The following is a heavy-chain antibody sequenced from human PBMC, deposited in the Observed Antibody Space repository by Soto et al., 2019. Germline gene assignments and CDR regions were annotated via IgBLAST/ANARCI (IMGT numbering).Heavy chain of an antibody. D-gene: IGHD3-3*01. CDR3: FFGLWSGVDY. CDR1: GFTFSSYA. V-gene: IGHV3-23*01. CDR2: ISGSGGST. Sequence: GGSLRLSCAASGFTFSSYAMSWVRQAPGKGLEWVSAISGSGGSTYYADSVKGRFTISRDNSKNTLYLQMNSLRAEDTAVYYCFFGLWSGVDYWGQGTLVTVSS. J-gene: IGHJ4*02.